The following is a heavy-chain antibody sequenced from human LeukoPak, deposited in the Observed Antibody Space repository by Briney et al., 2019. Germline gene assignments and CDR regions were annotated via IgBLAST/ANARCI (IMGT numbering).Heavy chain of an antibody. CDR1: GFTFSTYA. CDR2: ISGGSNSA. J-gene: IGHJ4*02. D-gene: IGHD6-13*01. V-gene: IGHV3-23*01. Sequence: GGSLRLSCAASGFTFSTYAISWVRQAPGKGVEWVSGISGGSNSAYYAGSAKGRFTISRDNSKNTLYLQMNRLRADNTAIYYCAKDCLGAAAAVFDYWGQGTLVTVSS. CDR3: AKDCLGAAAAVFDY.